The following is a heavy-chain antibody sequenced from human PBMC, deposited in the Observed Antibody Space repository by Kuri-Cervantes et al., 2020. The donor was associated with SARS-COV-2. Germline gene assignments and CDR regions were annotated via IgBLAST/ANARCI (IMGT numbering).Heavy chain of an antibody. J-gene: IGHJ6*02. D-gene: IGHD2/OR15-2a*01. Sequence: SETLSLTCTVSGGSVSSGSYYWSRIRQPPGKGLEWIGYIYYSGSTNYNPSLKSRVTISVDTSKNQFSLKLSSVTAADTAVYYCARGILGDDSIHYGMDVWGQGTSVTVSS. CDR3: ARGILGDDSIHYGMDV. CDR2: IYYSGST. V-gene: IGHV4-61*01. CDR1: GGSVSSGSYY.